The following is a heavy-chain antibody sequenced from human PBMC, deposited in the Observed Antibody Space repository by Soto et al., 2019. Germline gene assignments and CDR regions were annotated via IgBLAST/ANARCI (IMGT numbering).Heavy chain of an antibody. CDR1: GYTYNSYS. D-gene: IGHD2-15*01. CDR2: INPSGGST. V-gene: IGHV1-46*02. CDR3: ARAPYCSGGSCYDAFDI. Sequence: APVEVSCKASGYTYNSYSMHWVRQAPGQGLEWMGIINPSGGSTSYAQKFQGRVTMTRDTSTSTVYMELSSLRSEDTAVYYCARAPYCSGGSCYDAFDIWGQGTMVTVS. J-gene: IGHJ3*02.